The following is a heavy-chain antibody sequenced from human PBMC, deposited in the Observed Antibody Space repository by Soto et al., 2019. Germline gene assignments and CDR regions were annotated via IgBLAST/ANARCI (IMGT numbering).Heavy chain of an antibody. CDR3: ARGGYSYGHAGPGFDP. CDR1: GGSISSYY. V-gene: IGHV4-59*01. CDR2: IYYSGST. J-gene: IGHJ5*02. Sequence: SETLSLTCTVSGGSISSYYWSWIRQPPGKGLEWIGYIYYSGSTNYNPSLKSRVTISVDTSKNQFSLKLSSVTAADTAVYYCARGGYSYGHAGPGFDPWGQGTLVTVSS. D-gene: IGHD5-18*01.